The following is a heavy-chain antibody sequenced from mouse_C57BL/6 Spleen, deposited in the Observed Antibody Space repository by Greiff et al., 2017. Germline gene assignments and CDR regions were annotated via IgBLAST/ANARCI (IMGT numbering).Heavy chain of an antibody. Sequence: EVQRVESGPELVKPGASVKISCKASGYSFTGYYMNWVKQSPEKSLEWIGEINPSTGGTTYKQKFKAKATLTVDKSSSTAYMQLKSLTSEDSAVYYCARSGSSYGGYWGQGTTLTVSS. CDR2: INPSTGGT. J-gene: IGHJ2*01. V-gene: IGHV1-42*01. D-gene: IGHD1-1*01. CDR3: ARSGSSYGGY. CDR1: GYSFTGYY.